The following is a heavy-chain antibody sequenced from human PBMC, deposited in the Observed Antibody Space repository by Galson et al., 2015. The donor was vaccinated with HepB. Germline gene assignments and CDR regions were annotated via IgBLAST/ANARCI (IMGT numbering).Heavy chain of an antibody. CDR1: GFTFSSYG. J-gene: IGHJ4*02. D-gene: IGHD3-3*01. Sequence: SLRLSCAASGFTFSSYGMHWVRQAPGKGLEWVAVIWYDGSNKYYADSVKGRFTISRDNSNDTLYLQMNSLRAEDTAVYYCARDLEEFYYFDYWGQGTLVTVSS. CDR3: ARDLEEFYYFDY. CDR2: IWYDGSNK. V-gene: IGHV3-33*01.